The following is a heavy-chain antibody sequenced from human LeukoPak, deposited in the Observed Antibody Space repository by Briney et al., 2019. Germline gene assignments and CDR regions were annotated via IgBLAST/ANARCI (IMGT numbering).Heavy chain of an antibody. J-gene: IGHJ3*02. D-gene: IGHD3-22*01. CDR1: GGSISNGSYY. Sequence: KSSETLSLTCTAAGGSISNGSYYWSWIRQPAGKGLEWIGSIYHSGSTYYNPSLKSRVTISVDTSKNQFSLKLSSVTAADTAVYYCAIGYYYDSSGYQFDIWGQGTMVTVSS. CDR3: AIGYYYDSSGYQFDI. V-gene: IGHV4-39*07. CDR2: IYHSGST.